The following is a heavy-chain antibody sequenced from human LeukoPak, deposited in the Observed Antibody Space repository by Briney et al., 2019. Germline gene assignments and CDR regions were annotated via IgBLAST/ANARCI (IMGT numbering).Heavy chain of an antibody. CDR1: GFTFSSYA. D-gene: IGHD2-2*02. CDR3: ARDGVPAAIQRNWFDP. CDR2: ISSSSSYI. Sequence: PGGSLRLSCAASGFTFSSYAMSWVRQAPGKGLEWVSSISSSSSYIYYADSVKGRFTISRDNAKNSLYLQMNSLRAEDTAVYYCARDGVPAAIQRNWFDPWGQGTLVTVSS. V-gene: IGHV3-21*01. J-gene: IGHJ5*02.